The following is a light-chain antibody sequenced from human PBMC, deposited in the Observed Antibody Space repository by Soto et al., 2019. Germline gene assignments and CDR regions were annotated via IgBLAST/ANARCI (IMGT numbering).Light chain of an antibody. V-gene: IGLV1-40*01. Sequence: QSVLTQPPSVSGAPGQRVTISCTGSSSNIGAGYDVHWYQQIPGTAPKLLIYGNSNRPSGVPDRFSGSKSGTSASLAITGLQAEDEADYYCQSYASSLSGWVFGGGTKLTVL. J-gene: IGLJ3*02. CDR3: QSYASSLSGWV. CDR2: GNS. CDR1: SSNIGAGYD.